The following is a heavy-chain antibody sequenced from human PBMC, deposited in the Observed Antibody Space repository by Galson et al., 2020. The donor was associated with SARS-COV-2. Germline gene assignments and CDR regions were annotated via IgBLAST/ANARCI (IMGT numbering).Heavy chain of an antibody. J-gene: IGHJ6*03. V-gene: IGHV1-46*03. CDR2: INPSGGST. D-gene: IGHD1-26*01. CDR3: ASSGSQEGYYYYYMDV. Sequence: ASVKVSCKASGYTFTSYYMHWVRQAPGQGLEWMGIINPSGGSTSYAQKFQGRVTMTRDTSTSTVYMELSSLRSEDTAVYYCASSGSQEGYYYYYMDVWGKGTTVTISS. CDR1: GYTFTSYY.